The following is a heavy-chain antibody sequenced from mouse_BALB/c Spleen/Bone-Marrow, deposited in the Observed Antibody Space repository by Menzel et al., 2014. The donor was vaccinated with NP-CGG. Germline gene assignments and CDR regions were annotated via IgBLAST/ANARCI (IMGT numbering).Heavy chain of an antibody. V-gene: IGHV7-3*02. Sequence: EVMLVESGGGLVQPGGSLRISCATSGFTFTDYYMSWVRQPPGKALEWLGFIRNKAKCYTTEHSASVKGRFTITRDNAQNILYLQMNTLRTEDSATYYCERDIKYGNHWYSDDWGAGTTVTVSS. CDR3: ERDIKYGNHWYSDD. D-gene: IGHD2-1*01. CDR2: IRNKAKCYTT. J-gene: IGHJ1*01. CDR1: GFTFTDYY.